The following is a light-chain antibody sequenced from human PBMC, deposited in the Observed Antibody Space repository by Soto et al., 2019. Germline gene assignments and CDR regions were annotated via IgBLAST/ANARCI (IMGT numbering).Light chain of an antibody. J-gene: IGLJ2*01. CDR1: SSDVGGYNY. CDR2: DVS. Sequence: QSALTQPASVSGSPGQSITISCTGTSSDVGGYNYVSWYQQHPGKAPKLMIYDVSNRPSGVSNRFSGSKSGNTASLTISGLQDEDEADYYCSSYTSSSPLVVFGGGTKRTVL. V-gene: IGLV2-14*01. CDR3: SSYTSSSPLVV.